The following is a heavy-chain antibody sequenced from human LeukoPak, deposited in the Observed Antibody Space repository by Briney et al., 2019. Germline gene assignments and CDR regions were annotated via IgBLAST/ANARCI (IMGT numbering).Heavy chain of an antibody. V-gene: IGHV3-49*04. CDR2: IRGKSYGETT. J-gene: IGHJ4*02. CDR1: GLMFGNYS. CDR3: VGGLTIFGVVTIDF. D-gene: IGHD3-3*01. Sequence: GRSLRLSCTASGLMFGNYSLTWVRQAPGKGLGWVGFIRGKSYGETTEYAASVKGRFTISRDDSKSIAYLQMNGLQTDDTALYFCVGGLTIFGVVTIDFWGRGTLVTVSS.